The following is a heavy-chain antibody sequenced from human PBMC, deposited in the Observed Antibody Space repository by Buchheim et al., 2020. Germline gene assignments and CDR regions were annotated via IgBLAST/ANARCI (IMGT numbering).Heavy chain of an antibody. Sequence: EVQLVESGGGLVQPGGSLRLSCAASGFTFSSYEMNWVRQAPGKGLEWVSYISSSGSTIYYADSVKGRFTISRDNAKNSLYLQMNSLRAEDTAVYYCALIYCSNTSCPPDGMDVWGQGTT. CDR1: GFTFSSYE. CDR3: ALIYCSNTSCPPDGMDV. V-gene: IGHV3-48*03. J-gene: IGHJ6*02. CDR2: ISSSGSTI. D-gene: IGHD2-2*01.